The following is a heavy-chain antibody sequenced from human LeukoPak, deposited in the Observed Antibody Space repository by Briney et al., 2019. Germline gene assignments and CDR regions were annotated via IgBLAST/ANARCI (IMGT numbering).Heavy chain of an antibody. CDR2: ISGRGDYI. CDR3: ARETYYDTGGLDY. CDR1: GFIFSSYS. Sequence: GGSLRLSCAASGFIFSSYSFNWVRQAPGKGLEWVSSISGRGDYIFYADSLKGRFTISRDNAKNSLYLQMNSLRAEDTAVYYCARETYYDTGGLDYWGQGTLVTVSS. D-gene: IGHD3-22*01. J-gene: IGHJ4*02. V-gene: IGHV3-21*01.